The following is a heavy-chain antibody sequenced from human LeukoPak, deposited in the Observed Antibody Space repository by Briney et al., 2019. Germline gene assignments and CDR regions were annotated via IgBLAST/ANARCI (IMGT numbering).Heavy chain of an antibody. J-gene: IGHJ5*02. V-gene: IGHV1-69*06. CDR2: IIPIFGTA. D-gene: IGHD3-10*01. CDR1: GYTFTSYA. CDR3: ARGRLLFGELSPNWFDP. Sequence: GASVKVSCKASGYTFTSYAMNWVRQAPGQGLEWMGGIIPIFGTANYAQKFQGRVTITADKSASTAYMELSSLRSEDTAVYYCARGRLLFGELSPNWFDPWGQGTLVTVSS.